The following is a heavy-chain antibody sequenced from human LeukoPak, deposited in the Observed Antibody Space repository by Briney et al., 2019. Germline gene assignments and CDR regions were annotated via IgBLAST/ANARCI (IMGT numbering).Heavy chain of an antibody. CDR2: INHSGST. CDR1: GGSFSGYY. Sequence: SETLSLTCAVYGGSFSGYYWSWIRQPPGEGLEWIGEINHSGSTNYNPSLKSRVTISVDTSKNQFSLKLSSVTAADTAVYYCARAPIGYFDYWGQGTLVTVSS. V-gene: IGHV4-34*01. CDR3: ARAPIGYFDY. J-gene: IGHJ4*02.